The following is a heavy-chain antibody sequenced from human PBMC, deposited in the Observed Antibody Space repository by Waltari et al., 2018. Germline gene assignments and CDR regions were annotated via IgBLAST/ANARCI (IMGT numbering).Heavy chain of an antibody. Sequence: QVQLVQSGAEVKKPGSSVKVSCKASGGTFSSYSIRWVRQAPGQGLEWMGRIIPIFGTANYAQKFQGRVTITADKSTSTAYMELSSLRSEDTAVYYCARDLAAGVAVAGTGDDAFDIWGQGTMVTVSS. J-gene: IGHJ3*02. D-gene: IGHD6-19*01. CDR2: IIPIFGTA. V-gene: IGHV1-69*08. CDR1: GGTFSSYS. CDR3: ARDLAAGVAVAGTGDDAFDI.